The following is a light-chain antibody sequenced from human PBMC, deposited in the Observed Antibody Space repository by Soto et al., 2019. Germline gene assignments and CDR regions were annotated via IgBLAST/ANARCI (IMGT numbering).Light chain of an antibody. Sequence: QSVLTQPPSVSAAPGQKVTISCSGSSSNIGNNYVSWYQQLPGTAPKLLIYDNNTRTSGIPDRFSGSKSGTSATLGITGLQTGDEADYYCGTWDSSLSAYVFGTGTKVTVL. J-gene: IGLJ1*01. CDR3: GTWDSSLSAYV. CDR1: SSNIGNNY. CDR2: DNN. V-gene: IGLV1-51*01.